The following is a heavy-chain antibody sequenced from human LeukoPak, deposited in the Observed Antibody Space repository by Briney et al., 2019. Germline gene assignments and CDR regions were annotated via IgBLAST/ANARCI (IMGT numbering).Heavy chain of an antibody. V-gene: IGHV3-20*04. CDR2: INWNGDRI. Sequence: PGGSLRLSCAVSGLTFADYGLSWVRQAPGKGLEWVSGINWNGDRIDYADSVKGRFTISRDNAKNSLYLLMNSLRAEDTALYYCARDSRTYYDVWSGYYIRGQGTLVTVSS. CDR3: ARDSRTYYDVWSGYYI. J-gene: IGHJ4*02. CDR1: GLTFADYG. D-gene: IGHD3-3*01.